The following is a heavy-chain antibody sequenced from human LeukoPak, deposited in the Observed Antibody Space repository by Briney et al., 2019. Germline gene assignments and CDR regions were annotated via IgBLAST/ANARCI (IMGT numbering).Heavy chain of an antibody. V-gene: IGHV3-23*01. CDR1: GFTFSSYA. D-gene: IGHD1-7*01. J-gene: IGHJ4*02. Sequence: PGGSLRLSCAASGFTFSSYAMSWVRQAPGKGLEWVSAISGSGSTTYYADSVKGRFTISRDNSRNTLYLQMNSLRAEDTAVYYCAKRELRCFDYWGQGTLVTVSS. CDR2: ISGSGSTT. CDR3: AKRELRCFDY.